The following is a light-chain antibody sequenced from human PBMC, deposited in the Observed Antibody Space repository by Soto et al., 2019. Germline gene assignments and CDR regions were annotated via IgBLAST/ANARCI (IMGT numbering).Light chain of an antibody. CDR1: QGIGSF. CDR3: QQFNSYPPT. J-gene: IGKJ1*01. Sequence: DIQLTQSPSFLSASVGDRVTITCRASQGIGSFLAWYQQKPGKAPRLLIYSASTLQSGVSFRFSGSGSGTEFTLTISSLQSEDFATHYCQQFNSYPPTFGQGTKVEIK. CDR2: SAS. V-gene: IGKV1-9*01.